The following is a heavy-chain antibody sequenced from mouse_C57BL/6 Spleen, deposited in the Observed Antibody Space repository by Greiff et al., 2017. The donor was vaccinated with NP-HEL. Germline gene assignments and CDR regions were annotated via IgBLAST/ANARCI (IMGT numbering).Heavy chain of an antibody. Sequence: EVKFEESGPGLVKPSQTVFLTCTVTGISITTGNYRWSWIRQFPGNKLEWIGYIYYSGTITYNPSLTSRTTITRDTPKNQFFLEMNSLTAEDTATYYCARVTPYYGSPYWYFDVWGTGTTVTVSS. J-gene: IGHJ1*03. V-gene: IGHV3-5*01. CDR2: IYYSGTI. CDR3: ARVTPYYGSPYWYFDV. CDR1: GISITTGNYR. D-gene: IGHD1-1*01.